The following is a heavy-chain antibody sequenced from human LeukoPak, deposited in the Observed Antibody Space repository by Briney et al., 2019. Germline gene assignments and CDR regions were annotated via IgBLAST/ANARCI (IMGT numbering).Heavy chain of an antibody. D-gene: IGHD4-17*01. V-gene: IGHV4-59*01. Sequence: SETLSLTCTVSGGSISSYYWSWIRQPPGKGLEWIGYIYYSGSTNYNPSLKSRVTISVDTSKNQFSPKLSSVTAADTAVYYCARGFPTVTRFDYWGQGTPVTVSS. CDR3: ARGFPTVTRFDY. CDR1: GGSISSYY. CDR2: IYYSGST. J-gene: IGHJ4*02.